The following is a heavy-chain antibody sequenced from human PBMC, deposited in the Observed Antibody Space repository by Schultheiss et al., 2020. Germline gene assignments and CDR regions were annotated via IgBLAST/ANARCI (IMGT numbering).Heavy chain of an antibody. Sequence: GESLKISCAASGFTFSTYSMNWVRQAPGKGLEWVSYISGSSSTIYYADSVKGRFTISRDNAKNSLYLQMNSLRVEDTAVYYCARGTGTTDYWGQGTLVTVSS. CDR1: GFTFSTYS. D-gene: IGHD1-1*01. J-gene: IGHJ4*02. CDR2: ISGSSSTI. CDR3: ARGTGTTDY. V-gene: IGHV3-48*01.